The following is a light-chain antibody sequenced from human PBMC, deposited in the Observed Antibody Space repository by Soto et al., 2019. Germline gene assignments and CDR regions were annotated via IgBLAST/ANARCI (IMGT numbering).Light chain of an antibody. CDR1: SSNIGAGYD. CDR3: QSYDSSLSVV. J-gene: IGLJ2*01. V-gene: IGLV1-40*01. Sequence: QSVLTQPPSVSGAPGQRVTISCTGSSSNIGAGYDVHWYQHLPATAPKLLIYRNNNQPSGVPDRFSGSKSGTSASLAITGLQADDEADYYCQSYDSSLSVVFGGGTKLTVL. CDR2: RNN.